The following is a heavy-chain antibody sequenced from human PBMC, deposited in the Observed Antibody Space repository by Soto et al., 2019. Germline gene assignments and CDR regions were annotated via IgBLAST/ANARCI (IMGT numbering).Heavy chain of an antibody. Sequence: QVQLVQSGAEVKRPGSSVKVSCKASGGTFSSNSINWVRQAPGQGLEWMGSIIPLFGTTDYAQNLQGRVTISADKFTNTAYMELSSLRSEDTAVYFCARAVLSSSRPSYYEYGMDVWGQGTTVTVSS. D-gene: IGHD3-16*01. CDR2: IIPLFGTT. V-gene: IGHV1-69*06. J-gene: IGHJ6*02. CDR3: ARAVLSSSRPSYYEYGMDV. CDR1: GGTFSSNS.